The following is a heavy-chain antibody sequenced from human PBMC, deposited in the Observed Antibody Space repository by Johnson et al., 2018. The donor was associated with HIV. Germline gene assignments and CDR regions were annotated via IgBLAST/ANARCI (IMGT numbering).Heavy chain of an antibody. V-gene: IGHV3-23*04. CDR1: GFTFSSYA. Sequence: VQLVESGGGLVQPGGSLRLSCAASGFTFSSYAMSWVRQAPGKGLEWVSAISGSGGSTYYADSVKGRFTISRDNSKNTLYLQMNSLRAEDTAVYYCAKDAHITMRVVVISALDACDIWGQGTMVTVSS. D-gene: IGHD3-22*01. J-gene: IGHJ3*02. CDR3: AKDAHITMRVVVISALDACDI. CDR2: ISGSGGST.